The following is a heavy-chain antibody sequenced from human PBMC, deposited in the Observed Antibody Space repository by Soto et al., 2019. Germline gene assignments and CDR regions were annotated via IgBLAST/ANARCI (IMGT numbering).Heavy chain of an antibody. V-gene: IGHV3-30*18. D-gene: IGHD1-7*01. J-gene: IGHJ5*02. CDR2: ISYDGSYE. CDR3: AKAIVLGNLGWFDP. Sequence: QVQLVESGGGVVQPGRSLRLSCAASGFTFSNFGMHWVRQAPGKGLEWVAVISYDGSYEFYADSVRGRFTISRDNSKNTLYLQMNSPKADDTAVYYCAKAIVLGNLGWFDPWGQGALVTVSS. CDR1: GFTFSNFG.